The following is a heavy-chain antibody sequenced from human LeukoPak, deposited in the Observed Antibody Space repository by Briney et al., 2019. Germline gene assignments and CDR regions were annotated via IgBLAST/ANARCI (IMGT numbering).Heavy chain of an antibody. CDR2: ISAYNGNT. Sequence: ASVKVSCKASGYTFTSYGISWVRQAPGQGLEWMGWISAYNGNTNYAQKLQGRVTMTTDTSTSTAYMELRSLRSEDTAVYYCARSIFTIFGVVPGAIDYWGQGTLVTVSS. CDR1: GYTFTSYG. D-gene: IGHD3-3*01. CDR3: ARSIFTIFGVVPGAIDY. J-gene: IGHJ4*02. V-gene: IGHV1-18*01.